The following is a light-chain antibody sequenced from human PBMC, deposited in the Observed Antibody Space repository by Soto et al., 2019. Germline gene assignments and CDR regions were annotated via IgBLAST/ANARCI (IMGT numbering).Light chain of an antibody. V-gene: IGKV3-20*01. Sequence: EIVLTQSPGTLSLSPGERATLSCRASQSVGSSLAWYQQKPGQAPGLLISGASSTATGIPDRFSGSGSGTDFTLTISRLEPEDYGVYYCQQYVGSPLTFGGGTKVDIK. CDR2: GAS. J-gene: IGKJ4*01. CDR1: QSVGSS. CDR3: QQYVGSPLT.